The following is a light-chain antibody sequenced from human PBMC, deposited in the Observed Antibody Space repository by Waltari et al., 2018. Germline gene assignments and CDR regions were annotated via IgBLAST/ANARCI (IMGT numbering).Light chain of an antibody. CDR1: QSVSSGF. J-gene: IGKJ1*01. CDR3: QQYGDSPRT. Sequence: EIVLMQSPATLSLSPGDSATLSCGASQSVSSGFLAWYQQKPGLAPRLLIYDTSTRATGVPDRFRGSGSGREFALSISRLEPEDFAVYYCQQYGDSPRTFGQGTKVEIK. CDR2: DTS. V-gene: IGKV3D-20*01.